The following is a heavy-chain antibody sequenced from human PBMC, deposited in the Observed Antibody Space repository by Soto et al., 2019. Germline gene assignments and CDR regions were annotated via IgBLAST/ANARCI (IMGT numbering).Heavy chain of an antibody. CDR2: IKQDGSEK. CDR1: GFTFSNAW. V-gene: IGHV3-7*01. Sequence: GGSLRLSCAASGFTFSNAWMSWVRQAPGKGLEWVVNIKQDGSEKYYVDSVKGRFTISRDNAKNSLYLQMNSLRAEDTAVYYCARAPYYDSSGYYFDYWGQGTLVTVSS. CDR3: ARAPYYDSSGYYFDY. D-gene: IGHD3-22*01. J-gene: IGHJ4*02.